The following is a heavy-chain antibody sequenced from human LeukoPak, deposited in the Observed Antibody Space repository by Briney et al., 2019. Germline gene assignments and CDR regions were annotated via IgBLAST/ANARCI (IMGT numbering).Heavy chain of an antibody. J-gene: IGHJ5*02. CDR1: GGSFSGYY. Sequence: SETLSLTCAVYGGSFSGYYRSWIRQPPGKGLEWIGEINHSGSTNYNPSLKSRVTISVDTSKNQFSLKPSSVTAADTAVYYCAIVESGSWFDPWGQGTLVTVSS. V-gene: IGHV4-34*01. CDR2: INHSGST. CDR3: AIVESGSWFDP. D-gene: IGHD2-15*01.